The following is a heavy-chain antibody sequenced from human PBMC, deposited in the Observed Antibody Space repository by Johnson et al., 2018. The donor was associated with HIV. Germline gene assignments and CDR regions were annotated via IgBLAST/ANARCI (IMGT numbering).Heavy chain of an antibody. V-gene: IGHV3-15*01. CDR2: LKSRTDGETA. CDR1: GFTFTNAW. Sequence: VQLVESGGGVVQPGRFLRLSCAASGFTFTNAWMHWVRQAPGKGLAWVGRLKSRTDGETADYAAPVKGRFTISRDDSKNTLYLQMNSLKTEDTALYYCTTDVPGVPYYNAFDIWGQGTMVTVSS. CDR3: TTDVPGVPYYNAFDI. D-gene: IGHD1-26*01. J-gene: IGHJ3*02.